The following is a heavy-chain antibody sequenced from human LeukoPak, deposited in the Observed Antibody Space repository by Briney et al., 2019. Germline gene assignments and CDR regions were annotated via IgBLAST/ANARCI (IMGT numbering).Heavy chain of an antibody. CDR2: ISAYKGNT. J-gene: IGHJ5*02. CDR3: ARFNIGVAAAGEYNWFAP. D-gene: IGHD6-13*01. CDR1: GYSFTSHG. V-gene: IGHV1-18*01. Sequence: ASVKVSCKASGYSFTSHGISWVRQAPGQGLEWMGWISAYKGNTNYAQKLQGRVIMTIDTLTSTAHMELRSLRSDDTAVYYCARFNIGVAAAGEYNWFAPWGQGTLVTVSS.